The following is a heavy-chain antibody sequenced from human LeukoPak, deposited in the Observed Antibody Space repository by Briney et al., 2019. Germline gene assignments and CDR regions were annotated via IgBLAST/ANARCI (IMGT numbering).Heavy chain of an antibody. D-gene: IGHD1-7*01. CDR2: TNPNTGGT. CDR3: ARDLTGIIGTANNLFDR. Sequence: ASVKVSCKASGYTFTGYYIHWVRQAPGQGLEWMGWTNPNTGGTNYPQNFQGRVTMTRVTSISTVYMELTRLTSDDTAVFYFARDLTGIIGTANNLFDRWGQGTLVTVSS. J-gene: IGHJ5*02. V-gene: IGHV1-2*02. CDR1: GYTFTGYY.